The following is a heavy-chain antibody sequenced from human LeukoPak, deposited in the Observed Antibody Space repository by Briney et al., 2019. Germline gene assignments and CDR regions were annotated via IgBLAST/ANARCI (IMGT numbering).Heavy chain of an antibody. V-gene: IGHV1-46*01. CDR1: GYTFTSYG. J-gene: IGHJ4*02. D-gene: IGHD3-3*01. CDR3: AKVGSRLFGVLIPLSFDY. CDR2: IIPSDGFT. Sequence: GASVKVSCKASGYTFTSYGISWVRQAPGQGLEWMGMIIPSDGFTSYAQKFQGRVTMTRDMSTSTVYMELSSLRSDDTAVYYCAKVGSRLFGVLIPLSFDYWGQGTLITVSS.